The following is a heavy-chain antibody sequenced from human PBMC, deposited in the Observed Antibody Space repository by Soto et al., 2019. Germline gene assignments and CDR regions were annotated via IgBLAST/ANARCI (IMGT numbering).Heavy chain of an antibody. V-gene: IGHV6-1*01. CDR1: GDSVSSNTAA. D-gene: IGHD2-21*01. CDR2: TYFRSKWYS. J-gene: IGHJ5*02. Sequence: SQTLSLTCAISGDSVSSNTAAWNWIRQSPSRGLEWLGRTYFRSKWYSDYAVSVKSRMTINPDTSRNQFSLHLDSVTPEDTAVYYCARGRVHIGAPPENRLDPWGQGTLVTVSS. CDR3: ARGRVHIGAPPENRLDP.